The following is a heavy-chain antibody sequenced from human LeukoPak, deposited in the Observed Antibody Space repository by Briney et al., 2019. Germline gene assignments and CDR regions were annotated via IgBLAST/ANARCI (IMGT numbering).Heavy chain of an antibody. CDR2: IIPIFGTA. Sequence: GSSVKVSCKASGGTFSSYAISWVRQAPGQGLEWMGGIIPIFGTANYAQKFQGRVTITADESTSTAYMELSSLRSEDTAVYYCATLAYYYGSGSTPETIDYWGQGTLVTVSS. CDR1: GGTFSSYA. CDR3: ATLAYYYGSGSTPETIDY. V-gene: IGHV1-69*01. D-gene: IGHD3-10*01. J-gene: IGHJ4*02.